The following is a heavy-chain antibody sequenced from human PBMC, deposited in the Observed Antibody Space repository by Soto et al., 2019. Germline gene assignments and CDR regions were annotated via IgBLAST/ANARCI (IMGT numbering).Heavy chain of an antibody. CDR3: AREFGLSAGGSTRGYFLH. CDR1: GFSFSSYA. CDR2: ISHDGSNK. J-gene: IGHJ1*01. V-gene: IGHV3-30-3*01. D-gene: IGHD1-26*01. Sequence: QVQLVESGGGVVQPGRSLRLSCAASGFSFSSYAMNWVRHVPGKGLEWVAFISHDGSNKYNPDSVNGRFTLYRDNSKNTLYLEMNSLRVEDTAVYYCAREFGLSAGGSTRGYFLHWGQGTLVTVSS.